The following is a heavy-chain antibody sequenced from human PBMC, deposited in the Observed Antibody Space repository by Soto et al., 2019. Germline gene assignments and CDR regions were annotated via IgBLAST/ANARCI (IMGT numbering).Heavy chain of an antibody. CDR2: IYYSGTT. D-gene: IGHD6-6*01. J-gene: IGHJ6*02. V-gene: IGHV4-31*03. Sequence: QVQLQSSGPGLVKPSQTLSLTCTVSGGSISRGGFYWSWIRQHPGKGLEWLGYIYYSGTTSYNPSLKSRVKISVDTSKNQFSLTLSSVTAADTAVYYCARRTREYTSYGMDVWGQGTTVTVSS. CDR1: GGSISRGGFY. CDR3: ARRTREYTSYGMDV.